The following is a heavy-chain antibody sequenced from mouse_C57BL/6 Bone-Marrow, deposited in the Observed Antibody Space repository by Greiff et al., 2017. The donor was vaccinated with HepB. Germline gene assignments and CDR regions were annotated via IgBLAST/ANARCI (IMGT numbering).Heavy chain of an antibody. D-gene: IGHD1-1*01. J-gene: IGHJ4*01. CDR2: ISNLAYSI. V-gene: IGHV5-15*01. CDR3: ARHYYGSSYDAMDY. Sequence: EVQGVESGGGLVQPGGSLKLSCAASGFTFSDYGMAWVRQAPRKGPEWVAFISNLAYSIYYADTVTGRFTISRENAKNTLYLEMSSLRSEDTAMYYCARHYYGSSYDAMDYWGRGTSVTVSS. CDR1: GFTFSDYG.